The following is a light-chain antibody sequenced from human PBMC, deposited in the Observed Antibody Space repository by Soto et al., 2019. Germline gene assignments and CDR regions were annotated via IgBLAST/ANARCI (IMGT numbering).Light chain of an antibody. CDR3: QQYGSSPWT. CDR1: QSVSSNY. J-gene: IGKJ1*01. V-gene: IGKV3-20*01. Sequence: EIVLTQSPGTLSLSPGERATLSCRASQSVSSNYLAWYQQKTGQTPRLLIYIASTRAPGIPDRFSGSGSATHFTLTISRVEPEDFAVYYCQQYGSSPWTFCQGTKVEIK. CDR2: IAS.